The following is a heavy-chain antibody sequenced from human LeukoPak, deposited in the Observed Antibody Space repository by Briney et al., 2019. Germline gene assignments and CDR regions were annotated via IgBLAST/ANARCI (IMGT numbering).Heavy chain of an antibody. D-gene: IGHD5-12*01. Sequence: GGSLRLSCAASGFTFSSYAMSWVRQAPGKGLEWVSAISGSGGSTYYADSVKGRFTISRDNSKNTLYLQMNSLRAEDTAVYYCASGREYSGYGPGYYFDYWGQGTLVTVSS. V-gene: IGHV3-23*01. CDR1: GFTFSSYA. CDR2: ISGSGGST. CDR3: ASGREYSGYGPGYYFDY. J-gene: IGHJ4*02.